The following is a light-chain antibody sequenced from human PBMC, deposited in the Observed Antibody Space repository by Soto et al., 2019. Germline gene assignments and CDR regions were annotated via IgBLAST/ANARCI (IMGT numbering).Light chain of an antibody. CDR2: DAS. CDR3: QQYGSSLTWT. CDR1: QTVNNNY. J-gene: IGKJ1*01. V-gene: IGKV3-20*01. Sequence: EIVLTQSPGTLSLSPGERAILSCRAIQTVNNNYLAWYQQKPGQAPRLLLFDASTRATGIPDRFSGSGSGTDFTLTISRLEPEDFAVYYCQQYGSSLTWTFGQGTKVDIK.